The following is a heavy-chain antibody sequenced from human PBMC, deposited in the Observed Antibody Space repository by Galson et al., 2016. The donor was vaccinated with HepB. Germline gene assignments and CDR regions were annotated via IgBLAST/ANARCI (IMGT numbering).Heavy chain of an antibody. Sequence: SLRLSCAASGFTFKNYWMTWVRQAPGKGLEWVSYITRSGGTTLYADSVKGRFTISRDNAKNSLYLQMNSLRDEDTAVYYCARDVRGSEDYWGQGTLVTVSS. CDR3: ARDVRGSEDY. J-gene: IGHJ4*02. V-gene: IGHV3-48*02. CDR2: ITRSGGTT. D-gene: IGHD1-26*01. CDR1: GFTFKNYW.